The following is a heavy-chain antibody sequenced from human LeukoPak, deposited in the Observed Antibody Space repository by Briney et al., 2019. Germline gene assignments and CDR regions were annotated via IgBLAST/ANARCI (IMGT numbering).Heavy chain of an antibody. CDR2: IYNSGST. CDR1: GGSVSSGDYY. CDR3: ASSGHSSGYFQLDY. Sequence: PSETPSLTCTVSGGSVSSGDYYWSLIRQPPGKGLEWIGYIYNSGSTRSNPSLKRRVIISIDTSKNQFSLKMSSVTAADTAVYYCASSGHSSGYFQLDYWGQGTLVTVSS. V-gene: IGHV4-30-4*01. J-gene: IGHJ4*02. D-gene: IGHD3-22*01.